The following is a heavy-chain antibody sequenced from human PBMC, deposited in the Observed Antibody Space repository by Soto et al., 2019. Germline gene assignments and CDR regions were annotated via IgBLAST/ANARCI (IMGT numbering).Heavy chain of an antibody. CDR3: AKVPVGATGRFDY. CDR1: GFTFSNYA. Sequence: RRLSCAGSGFTFSNYAMSWVRQAPGKGLAWVSAISGSGGSTYYADSVKGRFTISRDNSKNTLYLQMNSLRAEDTALYYCAKVPVGATGRFDYWGQGTLVTVSS. V-gene: IGHV3-23*01. CDR2: ISGSGGST. J-gene: IGHJ4*02. D-gene: IGHD1-26*01.